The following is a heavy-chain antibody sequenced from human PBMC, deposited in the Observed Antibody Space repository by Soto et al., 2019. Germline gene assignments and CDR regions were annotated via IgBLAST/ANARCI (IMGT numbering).Heavy chain of an antibody. CDR2: ISSSSSYI. D-gene: IGHD2-15*01. J-gene: IGHJ5*02. CDR1: GFTFSSYS. V-gene: IGHV3-21*01. Sequence: EVQLVESGGGLVKPGGSLRLSCAASGFTFSSYSMNWVRQAPGKGLEWVSSISSSSSYIYYADSVKGRFTISRDNAKNSLYLQMNSLRAEDTAVYYFARGGTEDNWFDPWGQGTLVTVSP. CDR3: ARGGTEDNWFDP.